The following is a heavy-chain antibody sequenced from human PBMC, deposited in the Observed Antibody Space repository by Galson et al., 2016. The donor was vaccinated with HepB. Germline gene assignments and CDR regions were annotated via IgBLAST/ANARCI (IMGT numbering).Heavy chain of an antibody. V-gene: IGHV4-39*07. Sequence: SETLSLTCTVSGGSISRSSYYWGWIRQPPGKGLEWIGTIYYSGNAYYNPSVKSRVTISVDTSKNQFSLNLTSVTAADTAVYYCARGGEDFSSGIPLGYWGRGALVTVSS. J-gene: IGHJ4*02. CDR1: GGSISRSSYY. CDR3: ARGGEDFSSGIPLGY. CDR2: IYYSGNA. D-gene: IGHD3-3*01.